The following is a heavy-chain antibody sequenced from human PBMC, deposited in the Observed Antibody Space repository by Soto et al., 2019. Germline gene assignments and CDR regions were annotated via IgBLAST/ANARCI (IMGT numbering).Heavy chain of an antibody. D-gene: IGHD6-19*01. V-gene: IGHV1-69*01. CDR3: ARDRRAAGLSGSGWYYFDY. CDR1: GGTFSSYG. J-gene: IGHJ4*02. Sequence: QVQLVQSGAEVKKPGSSVKVSCKASGGTFSSYGISWVRQAPGQGLEWMGGIIPIFGTANYAQKFQGRVTITADESTSTAYMELSSLRSEDTAVYYCARDRRAAGLSGSGWYYFDYWGQGTLVTVSS. CDR2: IIPIFGTA.